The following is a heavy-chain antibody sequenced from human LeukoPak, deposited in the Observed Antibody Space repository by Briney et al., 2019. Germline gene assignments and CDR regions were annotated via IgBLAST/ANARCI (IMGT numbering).Heavy chain of an antibody. CDR3: AKDSLLDEQLDAFDI. CDR1: GFTFSSYG. CDR2: ISYDGSNK. J-gene: IGHJ3*02. V-gene: IGHV3-30*18. Sequence: GGSLRLSCAASGFTFSSYGMHWVRQAPGKGLEWVAVISYDGSNKYYADSVKGRFTISRDNSKNTLYLQMNSLRAEDTAVYYCAKDSLLDEQLDAFDIWGQGTMVTVSS. D-gene: IGHD6-13*01.